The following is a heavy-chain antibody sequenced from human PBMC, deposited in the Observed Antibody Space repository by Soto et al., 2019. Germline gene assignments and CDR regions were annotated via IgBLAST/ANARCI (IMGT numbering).Heavy chain of an antibody. CDR3: AGDGGFMGTSGDKVDN. J-gene: IGHJ4*02. Sequence: QVQLVESGGGLVKPGGSLRLSCAASGFSFSDHYMSWIRQAPGKGLEWVSYISSSGTTMYTADSVKGRFTISRDNAKNPLYLQRNGWGDKNTAVYFGAGDGGFMGTSGDKVDNWARGTLVTVSS. CDR1: GFSFSDHY. V-gene: IGHV3-11*01. D-gene: IGHD3-16*01. CDR2: ISSSGTTM.